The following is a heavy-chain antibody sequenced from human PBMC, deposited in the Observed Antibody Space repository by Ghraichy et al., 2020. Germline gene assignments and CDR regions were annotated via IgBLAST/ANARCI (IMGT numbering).Heavy chain of an antibody. Sequence: GSLRLSCAASGFTFSSYAMSWVRQAPGKGLEWVSAISGSGGSTYYADSVKGRFTISRDNSKNTLYLQMNSLRAEDTAIYYCAKDYDFWSGYYAFDIWGQGTMVTVSS. CDR2: ISGSGGST. J-gene: IGHJ3*02. D-gene: IGHD3-3*01. CDR1: GFTFSSYA. V-gene: IGHV3-23*01. CDR3: AKDYDFWSGYYAFDI.